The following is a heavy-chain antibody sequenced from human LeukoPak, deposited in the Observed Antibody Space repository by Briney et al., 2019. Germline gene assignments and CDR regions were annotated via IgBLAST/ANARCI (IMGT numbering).Heavy chain of an antibody. Sequence: GRSLRLSCAASGFMFNNYALHWVRQPPGKGLEWVALISSDGSEKFYLDSVEGRFTISTDNSRDTLYLQMNSLRPDDTAVYYCARAIGRNFQASRYLDCWGQGTLVTVSS. D-gene: IGHD2-2*01. V-gene: IGHV3-30*04. CDR3: ARAIGRNFQASRYLDC. CDR1: GFMFNNYA. J-gene: IGHJ4*02. CDR2: ISSDGSEK.